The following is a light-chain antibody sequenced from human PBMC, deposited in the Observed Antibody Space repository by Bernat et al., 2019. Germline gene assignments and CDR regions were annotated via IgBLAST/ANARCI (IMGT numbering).Light chain of an antibody. Sequence: AIRMTQSPSSFSASTGDRVSITCRASQGISGYLAWYQQKPGKAPKLLIYSASTLQSGVPSRFSGSGYGTDFTLTISCLQYEDFATYYCQQYYSYPWTVGQGTKVEIK. CDR1: QGISGY. CDR2: SAS. J-gene: IGKJ1*01. V-gene: IGKV1-8*01. CDR3: QQYYSYPWT.